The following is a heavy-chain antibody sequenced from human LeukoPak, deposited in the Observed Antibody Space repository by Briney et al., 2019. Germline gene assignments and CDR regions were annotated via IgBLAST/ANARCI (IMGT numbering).Heavy chain of an antibody. J-gene: IGHJ5*02. CDR1: GGSISSYY. D-gene: IGHD1-26*01. Sequence: SETLSLTCTVSGGSISSYYWSWIRQPPGKGLEWIGYIYYSGSTNYNPSLKSRVTISVDTSKNQFSLKLSSVTAADTAVYYCARLSGEYSGSSTWGQGTLVTVSS. V-gene: IGHV4-59*01. CDR2: IYYSGST. CDR3: ARLSGEYSGSST.